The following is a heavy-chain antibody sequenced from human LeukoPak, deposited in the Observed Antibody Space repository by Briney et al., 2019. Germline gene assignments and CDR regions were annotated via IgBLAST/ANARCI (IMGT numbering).Heavy chain of an antibody. CDR2: IYSGGST. J-gene: IGHJ4*02. CDR1: GFTVSSNY. Sequence: GGSLRLSCAASGFTVSSNYMSWVRQAPGKGLEWVSVIYSGGSTYYADSVKGRFTISRDNSKNTLYLQMNSLRAEDTAVYYCARLYSSSWYGDYWGQGTLVTVSS. CDR3: ARLYSSSWYGDY. V-gene: IGHV3-53*01. D-gene: IGHD6-13*01.